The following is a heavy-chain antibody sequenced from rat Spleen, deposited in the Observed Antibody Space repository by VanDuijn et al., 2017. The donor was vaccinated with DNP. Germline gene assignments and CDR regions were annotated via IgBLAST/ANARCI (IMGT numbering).Heavy chain of an antibody. V-gene: IGHV2-6*01. CDR2: MSSGGST. CDR1: GFSLTSYT. CDR3: ARWDFYSFPY. Sequence: QVQLKESGPGLVQPSQTLSLTCTVSGFSLTSYTVSWVRQPPGKGLAWIATMSSGGSTYYNSVLKSRLSISRDTSKSQVLLKMNSLQTEDTAMYFCARWDFYSFPYWGQGTLVTVSS. J-gene: IGHJ3*01. D-gene: IGHD5-1*01.